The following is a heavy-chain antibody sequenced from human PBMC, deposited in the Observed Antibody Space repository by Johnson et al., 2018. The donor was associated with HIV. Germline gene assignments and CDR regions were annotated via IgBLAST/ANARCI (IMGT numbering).Heavy chain of an antibody. CDR3: ARDGPRGSYGAFDI. Sequence: VQLVESGGGLVQPGGSLRLSCAASGFTFDDCGMSWVRQGPGKGLEWVSGINWNGGSTGYADSVKGRFTISRDNAKNSLYLQMNSLRAEDTALYYCARDGPRGSYGAFDIWGQGTMVTVS. D-gene: IGHD1-26*01. V-gene: IGHV3-20*04. J-gene: IGHJ3*02. CDR2: INWNGGST. CDR1: GFTFDDCG.